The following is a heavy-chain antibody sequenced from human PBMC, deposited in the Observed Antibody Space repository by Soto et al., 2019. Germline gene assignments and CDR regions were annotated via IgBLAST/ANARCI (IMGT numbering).Heavy chain of an antibody. D-gene: IGHD3-10*01. CDR2: IYYSGST. CDR1: GGSISSSSYY. J-gene: IGHJ4*02. V-gene: IGHV4-39*01. CDR3: ATLWCGEGNY. Sequence: QLQLQESGPGLVKPSETLSLTCTVSGGSISSSSYYWGWIRQPPGKGLEWIGSIYYSGSTYYNPSLKSRVTISVDTSKNQSSLKLSSVTAADTAVYYCATLWCGEGNYWGQGTLVTVSS.